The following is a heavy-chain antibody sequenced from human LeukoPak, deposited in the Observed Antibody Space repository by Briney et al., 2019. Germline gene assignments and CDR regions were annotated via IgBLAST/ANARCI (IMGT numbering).Heavy chain of an antibody. CDR1: GFTFSSIA. J-gene: IGHJ4*02. D-gene: IGHD6-25*01. CDR3: AREAAGENIDY. Sequence: GGSLRLSCAASGFTFSSIAMSWVRQAPGKGLEWVSVITGSGQRTYYADSVKGRFTISRDNAKNSLYLQMNSLRAEDTAVYYCAREAAGENIDYWGQGTLVTVSS. V-gene: IGHV3-23*01. CDR2: ITGSGQRT.